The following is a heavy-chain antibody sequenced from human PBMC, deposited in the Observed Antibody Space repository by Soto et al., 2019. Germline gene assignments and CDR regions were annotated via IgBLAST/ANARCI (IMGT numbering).Heavy chain of an antibody. Sequence: KPSETLSLTCAVSGGSISSGGYSWSWIRQPPGKGLEWIGYIYHSGSTYYNPSLKSRVTISVDRSKNQFSLKLSSVTAADTAVYYCARETRYYYDSSGYFEPWGQGTLVTVSS. CDR1: GGSISSGGYS. J-gene: IGHJ5*02. CDR2: IYHSGST. D-gene: IGHD3-22*01. V-gene: IGHV4-30-2*01. CDR3: ARETRYYYDSSGYFEP.